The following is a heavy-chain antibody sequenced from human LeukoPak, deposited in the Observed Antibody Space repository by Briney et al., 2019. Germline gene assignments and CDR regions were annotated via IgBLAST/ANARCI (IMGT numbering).Heavy chain of an antibody. CDR3: ARDLYDHDSSGYYEF. Sequence: SETLCLTCTVSGGSISGYYWSWIRQPPGKALEWIGYIYESGSIDYNPSLKSRVTISRDTSKNQVSLKLTSVTTADTAVYYCARDLYDHDSSGYYEFWGQGTLVTVSS. J-gene: IGHJ4*02. V-gene: IGHV4-59*01. D-gene: IGHD3-22*01. CDR2: IYESGSI. CDR1: GGSISGYY.